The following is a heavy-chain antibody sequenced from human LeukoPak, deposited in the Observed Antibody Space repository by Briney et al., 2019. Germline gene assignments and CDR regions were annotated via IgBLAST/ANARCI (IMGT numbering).Heavy chain of an antibody. CDR2: INRLSSET. Sequence: GVSVRLSCAASGFTFSDYYMSWIRQAPGKGLEWVSYINRLSSETNYAHSVKGRFTIASSDVNNSVHLQMNSLRAEDTAVYYCARESGYPDYWGQGTLVTVCS. CDR1: GFTFSDYY. V-gene: IGHV3-11*06. CDR3: ARESGYPDY. J-gene: IGHJ4*02. D-gene: IGHD3-3*01.